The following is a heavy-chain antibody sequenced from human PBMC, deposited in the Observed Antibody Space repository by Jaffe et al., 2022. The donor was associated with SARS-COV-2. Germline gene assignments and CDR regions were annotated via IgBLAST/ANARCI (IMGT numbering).Heavy chain of an antibody. Sequence: EVQLVESGGGLVKPGGSLRLSCAASGFTFSSYSMNWVRQAPGKGLEWVSSISSSSSYIYYADSVKGRFTISRDNAKNSLYLQMNSLRAEDTAVYYCARDRERSSSGYFLGYYYYGMDVWGQGTTVTVSS. V-gene: IGHV3-21*01. CDR2: ISSSSSYI. D-gene: IGHD3-22*01. J-gene: IGHJ6*02. CDR1: GFTFSSYS. CDR3: ARDRERSSSGYFLGYYYYGMDV.